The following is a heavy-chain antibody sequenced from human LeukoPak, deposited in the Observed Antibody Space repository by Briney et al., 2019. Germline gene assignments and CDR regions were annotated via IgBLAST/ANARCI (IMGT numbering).Heavy chain of an antibody. V-gene: IGHV1-18*01. D-gene: IGHD2-15*01. CDR1: GYTFTSYG. CDR2: ISAYNGNT. Sequence: ASVKVSCKASGYTFTSYGISWVRQAPGQGLEWMGWISAYNGNTNYAQKLQGRVTMTTDTSTSTAYMELRSLRSDDTAVYYCVRDRYCSGGSCYPTHVMDVWGQGTTVTVSS. CDR3: VRDRYCSGGSCYPTHVMDV. J-gene: IGHJ6*02.